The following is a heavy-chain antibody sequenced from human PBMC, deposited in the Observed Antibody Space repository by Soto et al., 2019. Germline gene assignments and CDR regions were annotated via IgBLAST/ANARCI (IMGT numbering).Heavy chain of an antibody. CDR3: ARELGIWVFYCYNPSCAYDI. CDR2: TYYRSKWYN. V-gene: IGHV6-1*01. J-gene: IGHJ3*02. D-gene: IGHD2-21*01. CDR1: GDSVSSNSAA. Sequence: PSQTLSLTCAISGDSVSSNSAAWNWIRQSPSRGLEWLGRTYYRSKWYNDYAVSVKSRITINPDTSKNQFSLQLNSVTPEDTAVYYCARELGIWVFYCYNPSCAYDIWGQGTMVTVSS.